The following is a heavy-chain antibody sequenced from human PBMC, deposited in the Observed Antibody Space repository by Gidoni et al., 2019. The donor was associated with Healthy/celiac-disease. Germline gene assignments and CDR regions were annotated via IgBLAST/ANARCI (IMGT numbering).Heavy chain of an antibody. Sequence: VQLVESGGGLVKPGGSLRFSCVASGFTFSSYSMNWVRQAPGKGLEWVSSISSSSSYIYYADSVKGRFTISRDNAKNSLYLQMNSLRAEDTAVYYCARETIAAAGSLGEDWGQGTLVTVSS. D-gene: IGHD6-13*01. J-gene: IGHJ4*02. V-gene: IGHV3-21*01. CDR1: GFTFSSYS. CDR2: ISSSSSYI. CDR3: ARETIAAAGSLGED.